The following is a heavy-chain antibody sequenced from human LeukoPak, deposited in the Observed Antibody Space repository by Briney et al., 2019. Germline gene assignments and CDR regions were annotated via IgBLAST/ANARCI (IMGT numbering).Heavy chain of an antibody. CDR1: GFTFSNYA. D-gene: IGHD1-26*01. CDR3: ATIGDRRSGELYRIDY. J-gene: IGHJ4*02. CDR2: VSYDGSNK. Sequence: PGRSLRLSCAASGFTFSNYAMHWVRQAPGKGLEWVAVVSYDGSNKYYADSVKGRCTISRDNSKNTLYLQMNSLRAEDAAVYYCATIGDRRSGELYRIDYWGQGTLVTVSS. V-gene: IGHV3-30-3*01.